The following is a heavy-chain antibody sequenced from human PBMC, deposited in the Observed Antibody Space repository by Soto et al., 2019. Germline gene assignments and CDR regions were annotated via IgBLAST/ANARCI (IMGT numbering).Heavy chain of an antibody. V-gene: IGHV3-11*01. CDR2: ITSSATTI. CDR3: ARDLLPTFATKDYFYYGMDV. D-gene: IGHD3-10*02. Sequence: QVQLVESGGGLVKPGGSLRLSCAGSGFALSDYYMNWIRQAPGKGLEWVAYITSSATTIFYADSVKGRFTISRDNAKNSLYLQMSRLTAEDTAVYYCARDLLPTFATKDYFYYGMDVWGQGTTVTVSS. CDR1: GFALSDYY. J-gene: IGHJ6*02.